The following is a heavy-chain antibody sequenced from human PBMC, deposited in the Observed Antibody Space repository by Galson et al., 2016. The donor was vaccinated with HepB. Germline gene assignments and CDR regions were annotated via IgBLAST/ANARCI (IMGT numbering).Heavy chain of an antibody. J-gene: IGHJ6*03. Sequence: SLRLSCAASRFTFDNYAMSWVRQAPGKGLEWVAGISGSGGSTYSADSVTGRFTISRDNSKNMLFLEMNSLRADDAAVYYCARDGSRDCSGPTCYFYYYHYMDVWGKGTTVTVSS. CDR1: RFTFDNYA. V-gene: IGHV3-23*01. D-gene: IGHD2-15*01. CDR2: ISGSGGST. CDR3: ARDGSRDCSGPTCYFYYYHYMDV.